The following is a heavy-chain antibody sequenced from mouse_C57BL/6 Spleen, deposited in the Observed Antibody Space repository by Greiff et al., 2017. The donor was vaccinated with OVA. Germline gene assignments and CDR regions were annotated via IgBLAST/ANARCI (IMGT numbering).Heavy chain of an antibody. J-gene: IGHJ4*01. D-gene: IGHD2-2*01. Sequence: QVQLQQPGAELVRPGSSVKLSCKASGYTFTSYWMHWVKQRPIQGLEWIGNIDPSDSETHYNQKFKDKATLTVDKSSSTAYMQLSSLTSEDSAVYYCALWLRRGGLHAMDYWGQGTSVTVSS. CDR1: GYTFTSYW. CDR2: IDPSDSET. V-gene: IGHV1-52*01. CDR3: ALWLRRGGLHAMDY.